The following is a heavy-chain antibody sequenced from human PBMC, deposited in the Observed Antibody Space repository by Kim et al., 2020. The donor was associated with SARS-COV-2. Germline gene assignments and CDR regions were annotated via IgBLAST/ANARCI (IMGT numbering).Heavy chain of an antibody. CDR2: ISGSGGST. J-gene: IGHJ3*02. Sequence: GGSLRLSCAASGFTFSSYAMSWVRQAPGKGLEWVSAISGSGGSTYYADSVKGRFTISRDNSKNTLYLQMNSLRAEDTAVYYCAKDPVGWVLRNSGAFDIWGQGTMVTVSS. V-gene: IGHV3-23*01. D-gene: IGHD1-26*01. CDR1: GFTFSSYA. CDR3: AKDPVGWVLRNSGAFDI.